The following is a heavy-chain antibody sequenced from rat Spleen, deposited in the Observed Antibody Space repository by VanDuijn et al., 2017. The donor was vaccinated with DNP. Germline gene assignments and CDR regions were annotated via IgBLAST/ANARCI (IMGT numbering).Heavy chain of an antibody. V-gene: IGHV1-43*01. CDR3: ARADTYYGYDYFDY. J-gene: IGHJ2*01. CDR1: GYTFTNYF. CDR2: INTGSGGS. Sequence: QIQLQQSGAELAKPGSSVKISCKASGYTFTNYFIGWIKQTTGQGLEYIGYINTGSGGSDYNAKFKGKATLTVDKPSNTAFMQLSSLTPDDSAVYFCARADTYYGYDYFDYWGQGVMVTVSS. D-gene: IGHD1-6*01.